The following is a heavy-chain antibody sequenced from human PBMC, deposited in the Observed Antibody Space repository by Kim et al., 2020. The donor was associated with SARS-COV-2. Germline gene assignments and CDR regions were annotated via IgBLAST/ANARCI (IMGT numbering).Heavy chain of an antibody. J-gene: IGHJ4*02. V-gene: IGHV3-23*01. CDR1: GFTFSTYA. Sequence: GGSLRLSCAASGFTFSTYAMSWVRQAPGKGLEWVSTINNSGGRTYYADSVKGRFTISRDNSKNTLSLQMNSLRAEDTAVYYCAKDQGAVFGDYWGQGTLVTVSS. CDR3: AKDQGAVFGDY. D-gene: IGHD3-10*01. CDR2: INNSGGRT.